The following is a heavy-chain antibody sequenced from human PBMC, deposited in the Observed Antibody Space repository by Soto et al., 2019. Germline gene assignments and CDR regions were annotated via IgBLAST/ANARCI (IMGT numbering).Heavy chain of an antibody. D-gene: IGHD1-7*01. Sequence: GASVKVSCKASGYTFIKYSMHWVRQAPGQRLEWMGIINPRNGSTKYSQKFQDRVTITRDTFTSTAYMELSSLRSEDTAVYYCARGSLITGTTGPYYYGMDVWGQGTTVTVSS. J-gene: IGHJ6*02. CDR1: GYTFIKYS. CDR3: ARGSLITGTTGPYYYGMDV. V-gene: IGHV1-3*01. CDR2: INPRNGST.